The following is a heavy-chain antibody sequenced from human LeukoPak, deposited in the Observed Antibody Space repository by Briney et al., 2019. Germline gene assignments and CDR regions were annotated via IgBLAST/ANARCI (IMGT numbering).Heavy chain of an antibody. CDR1: GGSISSSRNYH. V-gene: IGHV4-39*01. D-gene: IGHD2-15*01. Sequence: SETLSLTCTVSGGSISSSRNYHWAWIRQPPGKGLEWIGSIYYSGSTYYNPSLKSRVTISVATSKNRFSLSLRSVTAADTAVYNCATLASTCTGGSCYQYYFDYWGQGTLVTVSS. CDR3: ATLASTCTGGSCYQYYFDY. CDR2: IYYSGST. J-gene: IGHJ4*02.